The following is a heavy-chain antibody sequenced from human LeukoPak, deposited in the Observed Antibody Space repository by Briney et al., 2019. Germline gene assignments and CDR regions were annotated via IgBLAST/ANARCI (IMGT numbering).Heavy chain of an antibody. CDR1: GYTFTGYY. CDR2: INPNSGGT. D-gene: IGHD3-3*01. J-gene: IGHJ4*02. Sequence: ASVKVSCKASGYTFTGYYMHWVRQAPGQGLEWMGWINPNSGGTNYAQKFQGRVTMTRDTSISTAYMELSRLRSDDTAVYYCARVWCYDFWSGPLDYWGQGTLVTVSS. V-gene: IGHV1-2*02. CDR3: ARVWCYDFWSGPLDY.